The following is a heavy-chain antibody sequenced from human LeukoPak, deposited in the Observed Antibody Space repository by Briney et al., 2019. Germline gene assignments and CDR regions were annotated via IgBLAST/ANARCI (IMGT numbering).Heavy chain of an antibody. J-gene: IGHJ4*02. CDR1: GFTFSTSW. Sequence: GGSLRLSCAASGFTFSTSWMQWVRQAPGKGLVWVSRINSDGSSTNYADSVKGRFTISRDNAKNTLYLQMNSLRVEDTAVYYCTHYSSGWYGFDYWGQGTLVTVSS. CDR2: INSDGSST. D-gene: IGHD6-19*01. CDR3: THYSSGWYGFDY. V-gene: IGHV3-74*01.